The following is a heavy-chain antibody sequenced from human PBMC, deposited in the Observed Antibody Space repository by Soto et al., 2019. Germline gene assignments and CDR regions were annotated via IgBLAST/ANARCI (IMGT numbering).Heavy chain of an antibody. CDR3: ANPRSDTSGWGADWFDP. V-gene: IGHV1-18*01. CDR1: GYTFTSYG. Sequence: QVRLVQSGAEVKKPGASVKVSCKASGYTFTSYGISWVRQAPGQGLEWMGWISAYNGNTNYAQKLQGRVTMTTDTSTSTAYMELRSLRSDDTAVYYCANPRSDTSGWGADWFDPWGQGTLVTVSS. D-gene: IGHD3-22*01. J-gene: IGHJ5*02. CDR2: ISAYNGNT.